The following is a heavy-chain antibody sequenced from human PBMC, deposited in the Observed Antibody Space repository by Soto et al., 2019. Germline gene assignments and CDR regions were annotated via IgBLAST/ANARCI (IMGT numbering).Heavy chain of an antibody. CDR3: ARTTYYYDSSGSYYYYGMDV. V-gene: IGHV4-39*01. CDR1: GGSISSSSYY. Sequence: PSETLSLTCTVSGGSISSSSYYWGWIRQPPGKGLEWIGSIYYSGSTYYNPSLKSRVTISVDTSKNQFSLKLSSVTAADTAVYYCARTTYYYDSSGSYYYYGMDVWGQGTTVTV. J-gene: IGHJ6*02. D-gene: IGHD3-22*01. CDR2: IYYSGST.